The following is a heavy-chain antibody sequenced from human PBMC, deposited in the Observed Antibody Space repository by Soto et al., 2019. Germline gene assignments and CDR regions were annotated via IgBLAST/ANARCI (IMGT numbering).Heavy chain of an antibody. Sequence: EVQLVESGGGLVQPGGSLRLSCAASGFTFSSYWMSWVRQAPGKGLEWVANIKQDGSEKYYVDSVKGRFTISRDNAKNSMYHQKNSLKPEDTAVYYCARVPLTYYYESSGYYPPHPDHWGQGTLVTVSS. CDR1: GFTFSSYW. D-gene: IGHD3-22*01. CDR3: ARVPLTYYYESSGYYPPHPDH. CDR2: IKQDGSEK. V-gene: IGHV3-7*01. J-gene: IGHJ4*02.